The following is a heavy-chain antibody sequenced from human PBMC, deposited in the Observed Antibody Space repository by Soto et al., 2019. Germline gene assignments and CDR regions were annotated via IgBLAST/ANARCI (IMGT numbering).Heavy chain of an antibody. Sequence: PSETLSLTCTVSGGSIRDYYWGWIRQSPGKGLEWIGYIYYTGTTKYNPSLKSRVTISVDSSKNQFSLKLDSVTAADTAVYYCARDKITGLFDYWGQGTLVTVSS. V-gene: IGHV4-59*12. D-gene: IGHD2-8*02. CDR3: ARDKITGLFDY. J-gene: IGHJ4*02. CDR1: GGSIRDYY. CDR2: IYYTGTT.